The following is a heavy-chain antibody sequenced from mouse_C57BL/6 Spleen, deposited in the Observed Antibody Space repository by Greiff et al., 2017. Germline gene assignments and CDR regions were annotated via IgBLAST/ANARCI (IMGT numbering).Heavy chain of an antibody. D-gene: IGHD1-1*01. Sequence: QVQLQQSGAELARPGASVKLSCKASGYTFTSYGISWVKQRTGQGLEWIGEIYPRSGNTYYNEKFKGKATLTADKSSSTAYMELRSLTSEDSAVYFCAREKDYYGSSYGWYFDVWGTGTTVTVSS. CDR2: IYPRSGNT. CDR1: GYTFTSYG. CDR3: AREKDYYGSSYGWYFDV. V-gene: IGHV1-81*01. J-gene: IGHJ1*03.